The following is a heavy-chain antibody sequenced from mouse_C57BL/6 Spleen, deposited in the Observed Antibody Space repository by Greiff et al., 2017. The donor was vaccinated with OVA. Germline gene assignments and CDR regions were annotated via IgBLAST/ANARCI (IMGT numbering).Heavy chain of an antibody. Sequence: EVKLMESGGGLVKPGGSLKLSCAASGFTFSDYGMHWVRQAPEKGLEWVAYISSGSSTIYYADTVKGRFTISRDNAKNTLFLQMTSLRSEDTAIYYCARDVDYALAYWGQGTLVTVSA. CDR1: GFTFSDYG. V-gene: IGHV5-17*01. CDR3: ARDVDYALAY. J-gene: IGHJ3*01. D-gene: IGHD2-4*01. CDR2: ISSGSSTI.